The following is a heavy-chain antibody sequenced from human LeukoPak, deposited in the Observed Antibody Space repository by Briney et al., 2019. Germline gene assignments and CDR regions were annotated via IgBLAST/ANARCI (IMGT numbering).Heavy chain of an antibody. J-gene: IGHJ4*02. D-gene: IGHD3-16*02. CDR2: ISGSGGST. V-gene: IGHV3-23*01. Sequence: GGSLRLSCAASGFTFSSYAMSWVRQAPGKGLEWVSAISGSGGSTYYADSVKGRFTISRDNSKNTLYLQMNSLRAEDTAVYYCAKGDYDYVWGSYPPIGDYWGQGTLVTVSS. CDR3: AKGDYDYVWGSYPPIGDY. CDR1: GFTFSSYA.